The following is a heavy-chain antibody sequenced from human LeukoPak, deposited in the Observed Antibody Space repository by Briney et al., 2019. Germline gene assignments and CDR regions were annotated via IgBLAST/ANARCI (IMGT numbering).Heavy chain of an antibody. Sequence: PSETLSLTCTVSGGSISSYYWSWIRQPPGKGLEWIGEINHSGSTNYNPSLKSRVTISVDTSKNQFSLKLSSVTAADTAVYYCARRRSGYYPDLYYWGQGTLVTVSS. V-gene: IGHV4-34*01. CDR3: ARRRSGYYPDLYY. CDR1: GGSISSYY. J-gene: IGHJ4*02. CDR2: INHSGST. D-gene: IGHD3-22*01.